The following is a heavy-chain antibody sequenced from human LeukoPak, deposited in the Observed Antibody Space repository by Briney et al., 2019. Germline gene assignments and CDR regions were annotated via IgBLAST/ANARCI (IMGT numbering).Heavy chain of an antibody. Sequence: PGGSLRLSCAASGFTFSSYSMNWVRQAPGKGLVWVSRINRDGSSTYYADSVKGRFTISRDNSKNTLYLQMNSLRAEDTAVYYCARWQGSDAFDIWGQGTMVTVSS. CDR2: INRDGSST. V-gene: IGHV3-74*01. CDR3: ARWQGSDAFDI. CDR1: GFTFSSYS. J-gene: IGHJ3*02.